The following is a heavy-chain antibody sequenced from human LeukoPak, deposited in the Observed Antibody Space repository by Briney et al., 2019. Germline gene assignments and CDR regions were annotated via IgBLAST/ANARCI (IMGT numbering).Heavy chain of an antibody. J-gene: IGHJ6*02. Sequence: SETLSLTCTVSGGSISSYYWSWIRQPPGKGLEWIGEINHSGSTNYNPSLKSRVTISVDTSKNQFSLKLSSVTAADTAVYYCARGGITIFGVVRYYGMDVWGQGTTVTVSS. V-gene: IGHV4-34*01. D-gene: IGHD3-3*01. CDR2: INHSGST. CDR1: GGSISSYY. CDR3: ARGGITIFGVVRYYGMDV.